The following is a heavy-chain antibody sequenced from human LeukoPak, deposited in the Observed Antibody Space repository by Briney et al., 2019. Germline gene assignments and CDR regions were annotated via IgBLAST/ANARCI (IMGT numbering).Heavy chain of an antibody. J-gene: IGHJ6*03. Sequence: PSETLSLACAVYGGSFSGYYWSWIRQPPGKGLEWIGYIYYSGSTNYNPSLKSRVTISVDTSKNQFSLKLSSVTAADTAVYYCARVVNSYYYNYNRDFWGKGPRVTVSS. D-gene: IGHD2/OR15-2a*01. CDR3: ARVVNSYYYNYNRDF. CDR2: IYYSGST. V-gene: IGHV4-59*01. CDR1: GGSFSGYY.